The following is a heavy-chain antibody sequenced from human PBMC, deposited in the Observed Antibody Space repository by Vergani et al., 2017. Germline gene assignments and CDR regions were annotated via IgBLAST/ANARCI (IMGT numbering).Heavy chain of an antibody. CDR1: GFTFSSYE. Sequence: EVQLVESGGGLVQPGGSLRLSCAASGFTFSSYEMNWVRQAPGKGLEWVSYISSSGSTIYYADSVKGRFTISRDNAKNSQYLQMNSLRAEDTAVYDCAKPNYSSSYQMDVWGKGTTVTVAS. D-gene: IGHD6-13*01. CDR3: AKPNYSSSYQMDV. CDR2: ISSSGSTI. J-gene: IGHJ6*03. V-gene: IGHV3-48*03.